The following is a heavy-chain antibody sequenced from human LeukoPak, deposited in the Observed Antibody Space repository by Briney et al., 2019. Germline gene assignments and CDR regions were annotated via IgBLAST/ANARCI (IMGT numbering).Heavy chain of an antibody. CDR3: ATTGEYSGSGPSWAFDI. Sequence: PSETLSLTCSLSGGSITNYYWSWMRQPPGKGLEWIGWIYSSGNADSPPSLKSRITISLGTSATQLSLRLTSVTASDTAVYYRATTGEYSGSGPSWAFDIWGEGTMVTVSS. D-gene: IGHD3-10*01. CDR2: IYSSGNA. J-gene: IGHJ3*02. V-gene: IGHV4-59*03. CDR1: GGSITNYY.